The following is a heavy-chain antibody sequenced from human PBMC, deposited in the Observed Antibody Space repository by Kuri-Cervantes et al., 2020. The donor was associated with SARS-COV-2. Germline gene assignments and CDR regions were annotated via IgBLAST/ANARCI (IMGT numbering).Heavy chain of an antibody. CDR1: GGTFSSYT. D-gene: IGHD3-3*01. V-gene: IGHV1-69*13. Sequence: VKVSCKASGGTFSSYTISWVRQAPGQGLEWMGGIIPIFGTANYAQKFQGRVTITADKSTSTAYMELSSLRSEDTAVYYCARDSLAEWLGDAFDIWGQGTMVTVSS. J-gene: IGHJ3*02. CDR2: IIPIFGTA. CDR3: ARDSLAEWLGDAFDI.